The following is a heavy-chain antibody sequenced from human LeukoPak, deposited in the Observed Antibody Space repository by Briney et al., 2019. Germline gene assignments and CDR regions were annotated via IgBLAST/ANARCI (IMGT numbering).Heavy chain of an antibody. CDR1: GYTFTGYY. CDR3: ARGYALDV. CDR2: VNLNSGNT. J-gene: IGHJ6*02. V-gene: IGHV1-8*02. Sequence: GVSVKVSCKASGYTFTGYYMHWVRQAPGQGLEWMGWVNLNSGNTGYAQKFQGRLTMTRNTSTTTAYMELSSLRSEDTAVYYCARGYALDVWGQGNTVTVSS.